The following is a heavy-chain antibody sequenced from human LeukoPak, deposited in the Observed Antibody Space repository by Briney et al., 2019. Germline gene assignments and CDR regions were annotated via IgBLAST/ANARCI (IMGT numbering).Heavy chain of an antibody. V-gene: IGHV1-8*01. J-gene: IGHJ5*02. D-gene: IGHD3-9*01. Sequence: ASVKVSCKASGYTFTSYDINWVRQATGQGLEWMGWMNPNSGNTGYAQKFRGRVTMTRNTSISTAYMELSSLRSEDTAVYYCARGLEDYDILTGYYKGWFDPWGQGTLVTVSS. CDR1: GYTFTSYD. CDR3: ARGLEDYDILTGYYKGWFDP. CDR2: MNPNSGNT.